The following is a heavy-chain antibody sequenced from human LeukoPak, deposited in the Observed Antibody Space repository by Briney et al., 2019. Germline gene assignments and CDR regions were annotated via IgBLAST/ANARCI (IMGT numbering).Heavy chain of an antibody. Sequence: SETLSLTCTVSGGSISSGGYYWSWIRQHPGKGLEWIGYIYYSGSTYYNPSLKSRVTISVDTSKNQFSLKLSSVTAADTAVYYCATKDYFHRDMDVGGQGTTVTVSS. J-gene: IGHJ6*02. V-gene: IGHV4-31*03. CDR3: ATKDYFHRDMDV. CDR2: IYYSGST. CDR1: GGSISSGGYY.